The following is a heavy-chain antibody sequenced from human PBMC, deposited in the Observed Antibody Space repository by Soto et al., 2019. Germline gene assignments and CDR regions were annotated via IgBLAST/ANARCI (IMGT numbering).Heavy chain of an antibody. D-gene: IGHD3-3*01. J-gene: IGHJ4*02. Sequence: GGSLRLLSPETGFTFCIYSMNWPSQAPGKGLEWVSSISSSSSYIYYADSVKGRFTISRDNAKDSLYLQMNSLRAEDTAVYYCARDSADFWSGYYATPNDYWGQGT. CDR3: ARDSADFWSGYYATPNDY. CDR2: ISSSSSYI. CDR1: GFTFCIYS. V-gene: IGHV3-21*01.